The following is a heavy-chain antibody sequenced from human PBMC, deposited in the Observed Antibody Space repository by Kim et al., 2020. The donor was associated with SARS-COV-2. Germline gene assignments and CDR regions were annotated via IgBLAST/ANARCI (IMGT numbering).Heavy chain of an antibody. CDR3: ARDIQGPVKRTDYDILTGVSYAFDI. D-gene: IGHD3-9*01. CDR2: INSDGSST. Sequence: GGSLRLSCAASGFTFSSYWMHWVRQAPGKGLVWVSRINSDGSSTSYADSVKGRFTISRDNAKNTLYLQMNSLRAEDTAVYYCARDIQGPVKRTDYDILTGVSYAFDIWGQGTMGTVSS. V-gene: IGHV3-74*01. J-gene: IGHJ3*02. CDR1: GFTFSSYW.